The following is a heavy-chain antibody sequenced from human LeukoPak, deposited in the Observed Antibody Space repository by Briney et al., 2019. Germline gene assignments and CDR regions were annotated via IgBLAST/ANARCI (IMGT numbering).Heavy chain of an antibody. J-gene: IGHJ6*02. V-gene: IGHV3-21*01. Sequence: GGALRLSCAASGFTFSSYSMNWVRQAPGKGLGWVSSISSSSSYIYYADSVKGRFTISRDNAKNSLYLQMNSLRAEDTAVYYCARVGLLWFGESHYGMDVWGQGTTVTVSS. CDR2: ISSSSSYI. CDR3: ARVGLLWFGESHYGMDV. D-gene: IGHD3-10*01. CDR1: GFTFSSYS.